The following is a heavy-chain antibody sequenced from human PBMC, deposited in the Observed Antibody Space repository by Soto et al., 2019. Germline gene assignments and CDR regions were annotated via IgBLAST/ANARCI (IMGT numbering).Heavy chain of an antibody. Sequence: PSETLSLTCAVSGGSISSGGYSWSWIRQPPGKGLEWIGYIYHSGGTYYNPSLKSRVTISVDRSKNQFSLKLSSVTAADTAVYYCARSYCGGGSCYRRWFDPWGQGTLVTVSS. J-gene: IGHJ5*02. V-gene: IGHV4-30-2*01. CDR3: ARSYCGGGSCYRRWFDP. CDR1: GGSISSGGYS. D-gene: IGHD2-15*01. CDR2: IYHSGGT.